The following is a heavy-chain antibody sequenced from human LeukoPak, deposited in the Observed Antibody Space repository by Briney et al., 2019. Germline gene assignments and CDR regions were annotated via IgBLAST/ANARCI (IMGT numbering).Heavy chain of an antibody. CDR1: GYTLTELS. CDR2: FDPEDGET. CDR3: ATDSWHYDYVWGSYRRRGYFDY. D-gene: IGHD3-16*02. Sequence: ASVKVSCKVSGYTLTELSMHWVRRAPGKGLEWMGGFDPEDGETIYAQKFQGRVTMTEDTSTDTAYMELSSLRSEDTAVYYCATDSWHYDYVWGSYRRRGYFDYWGQGILVTVSS. V-gene: IGHV1-24*01. J-gene: IGHJ4*02.